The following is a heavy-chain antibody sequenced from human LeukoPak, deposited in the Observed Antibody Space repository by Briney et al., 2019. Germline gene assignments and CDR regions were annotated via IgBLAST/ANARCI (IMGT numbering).Heavy chain of an antibody. CDR3: ARRTYSNYFFDY. J-gene: IGHJ4*02. V-gene: IGHV3-11*01. CDR1: GFTFSDYY. D-gene: IGHD4-11*01. CDR2: ISGSGDSK. Sequence: GGSLRLSCAASGFTFSDYYMSWIRQAPGRGREWVSFISGSGDSKFYADSVKGRFTISRDNAKNSFFLQMNSLRAEDTAVYYCARRTYSNYFFDYWGQGTLVTVSS.